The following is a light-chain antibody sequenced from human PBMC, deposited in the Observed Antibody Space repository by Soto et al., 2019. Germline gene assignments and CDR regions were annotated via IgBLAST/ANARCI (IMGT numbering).Light chain of an antibody. Sequence: EIVLTQSPATLSLSPGERATLSCRASQSVNSYLAWYQQKPGQAPGLLIYDASNRATGIPARFSGSGSGTDFTLTISSLEPEDFAVYYCQQRSNWPTFGQGTRLEIK. V-gene: IGKV3-11*01. CDR2: DAS. CDR1: QSVNSY. CDR3: QQRSNWPT. J-gene: IGKJ5*01.